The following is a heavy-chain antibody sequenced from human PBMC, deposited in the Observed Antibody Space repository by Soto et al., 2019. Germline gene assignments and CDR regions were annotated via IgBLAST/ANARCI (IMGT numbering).Heavy chain of an antibody. CDR2: IYCDDDK. CDR3: AHRDPQDRNSGDGGWFDP. V-gene: IGHV2-5*02. J-gene: IGHJ5*02. D-gene: IGHD3-10*01. Sequence: QITLKEAGPTLVKPTQTIALTCTFSGFSLSTNGAGVGWIRQPPGKALEWLALIYCDDDKRYNPYLKSRLTILKNSSNNHVVLIMTNMDPVDTATNYCAHRDPQDRNSGDGGWFDPWGQGTTVTVSS. CDR1: GFSLSTNGAG.